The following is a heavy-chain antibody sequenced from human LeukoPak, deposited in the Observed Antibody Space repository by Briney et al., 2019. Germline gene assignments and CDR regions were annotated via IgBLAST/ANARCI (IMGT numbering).Heavy chain of an antibody. CDR2: ISYDGSNK. J-gene: IGHJ4*02. V-gene: IGHV3-30-3*01. CDR1: GFTFSSYA. D-gene: IGHD3-22*01. CDR3: ARDGSITMIVVGHNDY. Sequence: PGRSLRLSCAASGFTFSSYAMHWVRQAPGKGLEWVAVISYDGSNKYYADSVKGRFTISRDNSKNTLYLQMNSLRAEDTAVYYCARDGSITMIVVGHNDYWGQGTLVTVSS.